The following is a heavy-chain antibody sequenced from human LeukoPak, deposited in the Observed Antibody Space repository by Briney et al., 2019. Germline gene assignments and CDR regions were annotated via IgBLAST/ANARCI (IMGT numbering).Heavy chain of an antibody. CDR3: ATGEVTYYRRWGFEI. V-gene: IGHV1-69*05. CDR2: IIPIFATA. Sequence: SVKVSCKASGGTFSNYAVSWVQQAPGQGLEWMGGIIPIFATADYPQKFQGRVTITTDESRTTAYLELRNLGSEDTGVYYCATGEVTYYRRWGFEIWGQGTMVTVSS. CDR1: GGTFSNYA. D-gene: IGHD3-16*01. J-gene: IGHJ3*02.